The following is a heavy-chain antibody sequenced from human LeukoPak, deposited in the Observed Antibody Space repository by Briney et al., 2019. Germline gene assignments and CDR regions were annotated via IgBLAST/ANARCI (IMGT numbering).Heavy chain of an antibody. CDR2: IYTSGRT. CDR3: ARDYGGKLDY. CDR1: GGSISDSSYY. J-gene: IGHJ4*01. D-gene: IGHD4-23*01. Sequence: KTSQTLSLTCSVSGGSISDSSYYWSWIRQPAGKGLEWIGRIYTSGRTNYNPSLRSRVTISVDTSKNLFSLNLTSVTAADTAVYYCARDYGGKLDYWGHGTLVTVSS. V-gene: IGHV4-61*02.